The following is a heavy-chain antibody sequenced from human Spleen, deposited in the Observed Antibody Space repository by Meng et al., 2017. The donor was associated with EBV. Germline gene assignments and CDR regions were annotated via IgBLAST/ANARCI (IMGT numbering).Heavy chain of an antibody. V-gene: IGHV4-39*07. D-gene: IGHD1/OR15-1a*01. J-gene: IGHJ4*02. Sequence: LQLRESGPRQVEPSETPSLPCTVSGDSISSFYYWGWIRQPPGRGLEWIGSVHYTGSTYYSPSLKSRVTVSVDTSKNQFSLKLFSVTAADTAVYYCARALWNKVDFWGQGTLVTVSS. CDR3: ARALWNKVDF. CDR1: GDSISSFYY. CDR2: VHYTGST.